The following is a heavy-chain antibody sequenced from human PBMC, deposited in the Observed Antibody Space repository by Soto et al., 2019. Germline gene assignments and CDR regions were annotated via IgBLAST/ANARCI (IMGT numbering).Heavy chain of an antibody. J-gene: IGHJ6*02. CDR3: AKDGGTWVLRYFDWLLSPYGMDV. V-gene: IGHV4-59*12. CDR1: GGSISSYY. CDR2: IYYSGST. D-gene: IGHD3-9*01. Sequence: SETLSLTCTVSGGSISSYYWSWIRQPPGKGLEWIGYIYYSGSTNYNPSLKSRVTISVDTSKNQFSLKLSSVTAADTAVYYCAKDGGTWVLRYFDWLLSPYGMDVWGQGTTVT.